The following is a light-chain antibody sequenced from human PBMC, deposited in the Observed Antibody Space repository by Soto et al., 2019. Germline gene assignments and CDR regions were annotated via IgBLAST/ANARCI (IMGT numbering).Light chain of an antibody. Sequence: DIQMTQSPLSLSASVGARVSITCQASQDIRTSLSWFQHKPGRAPKLLIYGASYLETGVPSRFRGSGSGTDFTFTITSLQPEDIAPYYCQHYNNLPPFTFGPGTIVDIK. J-gene: IGKJ3*01. CDR1: QDIRTS. CDR2: GAS. CDR3: QHYNNLPPFT. V-gene: IGKV1-33*01.